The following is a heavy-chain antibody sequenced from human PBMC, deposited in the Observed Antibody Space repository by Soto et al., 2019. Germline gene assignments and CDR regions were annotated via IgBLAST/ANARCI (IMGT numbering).Heavy chain of an antibody. CDR2: INPNSGGT. V-gene: IGHV1-2*04. D-gene: IGHD4-4*01. CDR1: GYTFTGYY. Sequence: GASVKVSCKASGYTFTGYYMHWVRQAPGQGLEWMGWINPNSGGTNYAQKFQGWVTMTRDTSISTAYMELSRLRSDDTAVYYCARDLGATVTTRPQLYMDFWGKGTTVTVSS. J-gene: IGHJ6*03. CDR3: ARDLGATVTTRPQLYMDF.